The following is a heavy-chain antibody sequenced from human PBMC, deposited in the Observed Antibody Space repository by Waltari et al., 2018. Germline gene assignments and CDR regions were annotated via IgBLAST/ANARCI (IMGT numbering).Heavy chain of an antibody. CDR1: GFTFNHYG. J-gene: IGHJ4*02. D-gene: IGHD3-10*01. Sequence: EVQLLESGGGLIPPGGSLTLSCAASGFTFNHYGMNWIRQAPGKGLEWVSVIYSGGGAYYADSVKGRFTISRDNSKNTLYLQMSSLRLEDTAVYYCVKETAYGYYFDNWGQGTLVSVSS. CDR2: IYSGGGA. CDR3: VKETAYGYYFDN. V-gene: IGHV3-23*03.